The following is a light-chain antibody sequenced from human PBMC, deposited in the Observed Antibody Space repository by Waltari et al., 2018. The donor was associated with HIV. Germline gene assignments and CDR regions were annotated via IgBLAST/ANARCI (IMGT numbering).Light chain of an antibody. CDR1: SSDAGRYDY. CDR2: EVN. CDR3: TSYAGINPVA. J-gene: IGLJ2*01. Sequence: QSALTQPPSASGSPGQSVTISCTGTSSDAGRYDYVSWYQQHPGKAPKLLVYEVNKRPSGVPRRFSGSKSGNTASLTVSGLQAEDEAEYSCTSYAGINPVAFGGGTKLTVL. V-gene: IGLV2-8*01.